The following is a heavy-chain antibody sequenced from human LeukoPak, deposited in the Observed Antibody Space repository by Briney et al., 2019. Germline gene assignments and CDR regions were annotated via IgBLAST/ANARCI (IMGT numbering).Heavy chain of an antibody. V-gene: IGHV5-51*01. CDR1: GYSFTKYW. J-gene: IGHJ6*02. CDR2: IYPGDSDT. Sequence: GESLKISCKGSGYSFTKYWIGWVRQMPGKGLEWVGIIYPGDSDTRYSPSFQGQVTISADKSISTAYLQWSSLKASDTAMYYCARSPLYYDSSGYPHGYYGMDVWGQGTTVTVSS. CDR3: ARSPLYYDSSGYPHGYYGMDV. D-gene: IGHD3-22*01.